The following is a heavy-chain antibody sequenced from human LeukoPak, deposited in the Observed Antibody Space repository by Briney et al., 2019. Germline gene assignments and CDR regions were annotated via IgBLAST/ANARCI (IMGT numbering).Heavy chain of an antibody. Sequence: ASVKVSCKASGYTFTSYYMHWVRQAPGQGLERMGIINPSGGSTSYAQKFQGRVTMTRDTSTSTVYMELSSLRSEDTAVYYCAREPARSWYKIPFDPWGQGTLVTVSS. D-gene: IGHD6-13*01. CDR2: INPSGGST. CDR1: GYTFTSYY. V-gene: IGHV1-46*01. J-gene: IGHJ5*02. CDR3: AREPARSWYKIPFDP.